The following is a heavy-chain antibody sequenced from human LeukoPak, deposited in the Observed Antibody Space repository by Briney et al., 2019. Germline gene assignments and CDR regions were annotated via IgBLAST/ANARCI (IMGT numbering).Heavy chain of an antibody. CDR3: ARAVVVPAATYMDV. V-gene: IGHV4-34*01. CDR2: INHSGST. CDR1: GGSFSGYY. D-gene: IGHD2-2*01. J-gene: IGHJ6*03. Sequence: SEPLSLTCAVYGGSFSGYYWSWIRQPPGKGLEWIGEINHSGSTNYNPSLKSRVTISVDTSKNQFSLKLSSVTAADTAVYYCARAVVVPAATYMDVWGKGTTVTVSS.